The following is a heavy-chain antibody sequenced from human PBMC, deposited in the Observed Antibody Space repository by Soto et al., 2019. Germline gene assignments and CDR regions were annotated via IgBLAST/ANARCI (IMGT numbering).Heavy chain of an antibody. CDR2: IKSKTDGGTT. V-gene: IGHV3-15*01. J-gene: IGHJ4*02. CDR1: GFTFSNAW. D-gene: IGHD2-2*01. Sequence: EVQLVESGGGLVKPGGSLRLSCAASGFTFSNAWMSWVRQAPGKGLEWVGRIKSKTDGGTTDYAAPVKGRFTISRDDSKNTLYLQMNSLKTEDTAVYYCTTGGSYCSSTSCYYGTDYWGQGTLVTVSS. CDR3: TTGGSYCSSTSCYYGTDY.